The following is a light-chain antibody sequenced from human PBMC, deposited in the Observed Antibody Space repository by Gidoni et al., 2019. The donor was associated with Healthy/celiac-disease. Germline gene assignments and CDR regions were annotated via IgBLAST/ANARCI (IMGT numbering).Light chain of an antibody. Sequence: EIVLTQSPATLSLSPGERATLSCRASQSVSSYLAGYKQKPGQAPRLLIYDASHRATGIPARFSGSGSGTDFTLTLSILAPEAFAVYYCQQRSNWPPSLTFGGGTKVEIK. CDR3: QQRSNWPPSLT. CDR1: QSVSSY. CDR2: DAS. V-gene: IGKV3-11*01. J-gene: IGKJ4*01.